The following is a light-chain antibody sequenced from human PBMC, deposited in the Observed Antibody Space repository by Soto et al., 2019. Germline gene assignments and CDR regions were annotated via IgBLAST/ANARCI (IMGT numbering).Light chain of an antibody. J-gene: IGLJ1*01. V-gene: IGLV2-14*03. CDR1: SSDVGNYNY. Sequence: QSVLTQPDSVSGSPGQSITISCTGTSSDVGNYNYVSWYQHHPGKAPKLMVYDVSHRPSGVSNRFSGSKSGNTASLTISGLQAEDEADYYCSSYTRSSSYVFGTGTKVNV. CDR3: SSYTRSSSYV. CDR2: DVS.